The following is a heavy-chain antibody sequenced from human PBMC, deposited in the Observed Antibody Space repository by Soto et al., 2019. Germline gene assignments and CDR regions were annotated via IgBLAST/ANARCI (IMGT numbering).Heavy chain of an antibody. J-gene: IGHJ3*02. V-gene: IGHV1-69*08. CDR3: ARDVRRITMVRGVIGAFDI. D-gene: IGHD3-10*01. CDR2: IIPILGIA. Sequence: QVQLVQSGAEVKKPGSSVKVSCKASGGTFSSYTISWVRQAPGQGLEWMGRIIPILGIANYAQKFQGRVTITADKSTSTAYMELSSLRSEDTAVYYCARDVRRITMVRGVIGAFDIRGQGTMVTVSS. CDR1: GGTFSSYT.